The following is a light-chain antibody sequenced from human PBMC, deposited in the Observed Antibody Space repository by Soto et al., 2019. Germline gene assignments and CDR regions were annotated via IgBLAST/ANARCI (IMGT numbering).Light chain of an antibody. V-gene: IGKV1-5*03. CDR3: QKSYSTPLT. Sequence: DIQMTQSPSILSASVGDRVTITCRASQSISSWLAWYQQKPGKAPNLLIHKASHLESGVPSRFSGSGSGTDFTLTISSLQPEDFATYYCQKSYSTPLTFGGGTKVDIK. CDR2: KAS. J-gene: IGKJ4*01. CDR1: QSISSW.